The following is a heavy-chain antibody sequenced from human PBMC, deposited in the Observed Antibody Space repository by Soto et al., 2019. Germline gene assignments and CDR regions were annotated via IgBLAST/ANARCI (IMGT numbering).Heavy chain of an antibody. J-gene: IGHJ5*01. CDR2: ISSSGSVR. CDR1: GFTFENYE. D-gene: IGHD1-26*01. Sequence: EVQLVESGGDMVQPGGSLRLSCAASGFTFENYEMNWVRQAPGKGLEWVSYISSSGSVRYYADSVRGRFTISRDNAKDSLYPQMNSLRGEDTAVYYCVRVGTLFWFDSWGQGTLVTVSS. V-gene: IGHV3-48*03. CDR3: VRVGTLFWFDS.